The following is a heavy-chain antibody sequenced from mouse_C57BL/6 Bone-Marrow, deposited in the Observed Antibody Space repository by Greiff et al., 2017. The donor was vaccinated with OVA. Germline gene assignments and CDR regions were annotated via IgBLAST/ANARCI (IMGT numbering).Heavy chain of an antibody. D-gene: IGHD1-1*01. V-gene: IGHV1-81*01. J-gene: IGHJ3*01. CDR1: GYTFTSYG. CDR2: IYPRSGNT. Sequence: VQLQQSGAELARPGASVKLSCKASGYTFTSYGISWVKQRTGQGLEWIGEIYPRSGNTYYNEKFKGKATLTADKSSSTAYMELRSLTSEDSAVYFCAREGVYYGSSYLFAYWGQGTLVTVSA. CDR3: AREGVYYGSSYLFAY.